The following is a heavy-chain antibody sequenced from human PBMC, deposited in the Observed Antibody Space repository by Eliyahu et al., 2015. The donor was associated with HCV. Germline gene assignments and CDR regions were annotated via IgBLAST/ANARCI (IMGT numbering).Heavy chain of an antibody. D-gene: IGHD5-12*01. CDR1: GYXFTGYY. CDR2: INPNSGGT. V-gene: IGHV1-2*02. Sequence: QVQLVQSGAEVKKPGASVKXSCKASGYXFTGYYMHWVRQAPGQGLEWMGWINPNSGGTNYAQKFQGRVTMTRDTSISTAYMELSRLRSDDTAVYYCASSEDRGYSGYAQLAHYWGQGTLVTVSS. J-gene: IGHJ4*02. CDR3: ASSEDRGYSGYAQLAHY.